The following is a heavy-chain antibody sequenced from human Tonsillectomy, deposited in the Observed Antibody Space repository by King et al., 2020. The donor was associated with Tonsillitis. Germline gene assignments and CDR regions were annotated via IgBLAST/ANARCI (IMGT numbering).Heavy chain of an antibody. V-gene: IGHV3-53*01. Sequence: VQLVESGGGLIQPGGSLRLSCAASGFTVSSNYMTWVRQAPGKGLEWVSVIYITGSTYYADSVKGRFIIFRDDSKNTVHLQMNSLKAEDTAVYYCAYDTSGNYYGFDVWGQGTPVTVSS. CDR1: GFTVSSNY. D-gene: IGHD3-16*01. J-gene: IGHJ6*02. CDR3: AYDTSGNYYGFDV. CDR2: IYITGST.